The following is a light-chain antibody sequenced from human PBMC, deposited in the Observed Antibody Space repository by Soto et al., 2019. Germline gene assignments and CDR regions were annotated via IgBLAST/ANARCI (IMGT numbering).Light chain of an antibody. V-gene: IGKV3-20*01. CDR1: QSINNRY. Sequence: EIVLTQSPGTLSLSPGERATLSCRASQSINNRYLAWYQQKPGQAPRLLIYAASSRATGIPDRFSGSGSGTDVSLTVSRLALEDFAVYYCHQFGSSPGFTYGPGTKVDIK. CDR3: HQFGSSPGFT. CDR2: AAS. J-gene: IGKJ3*01.